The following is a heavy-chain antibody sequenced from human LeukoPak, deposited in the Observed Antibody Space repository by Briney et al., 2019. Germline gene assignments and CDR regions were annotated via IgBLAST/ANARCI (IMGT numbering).Heavy chain of an antibody. CDR2: ISSSSTTI. J-gene: IGHJ6*03. V-gene: IGHV3-48*04. CDR3: AREQRYFDWLLPQTKSNYMDV. CDR1: GFTFSSYS. D-gene: IGHD3-9*01. Sequence: GGSLRLSCAASGFTFSSYSMNWVRQAPGKGLEWVSYISSSSTTIYYADSVKGRFTISRDNAKNSLYLQMNSLRAEDTAVYYCAREQRYFDWLLPQTKSNYMDVWGKGTTVTISS.